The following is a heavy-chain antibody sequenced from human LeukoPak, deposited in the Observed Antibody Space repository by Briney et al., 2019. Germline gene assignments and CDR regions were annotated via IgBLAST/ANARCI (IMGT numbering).Heavy chain of an antibody. CDR1: GFTFSSYS. D-gene: IGHD6-19*01. V-gene: IGHV3-21*01. CDR3: ARSFIEVTGRVAYCFDF. J-gene: IGHJ4*02. CDR2: ISSTSDYI. Sequence: GGSLRLSCAASGFTFSSYSMNWVRQAPGKGLEWVSSISSTSDYIYYADSMKGRFTISRDNAKNSLYLQMNSLRAEDTAVYYCARSFIEVTGRVAYCFDFWGRGTLVSVSS.